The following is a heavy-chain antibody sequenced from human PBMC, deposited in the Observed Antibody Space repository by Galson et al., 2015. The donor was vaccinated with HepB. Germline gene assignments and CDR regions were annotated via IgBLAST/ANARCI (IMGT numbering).Heavy chain of an antibody. J-gene: IGHJ4*02. CDR1: GFTFSSYA. CDR2: ISGSGGST. D-gene: IGHD2-15*01. CDR3: ARDFGYCSGGSCPFDY. V-gene: IGHV3-23*01. Sequence: SLRLSCAASGFTFSSYAMSWVSQAPGKGLEWVSAISGSGGSTYYADPVKGRFTISRDNSKNTLYLQMNSLRAEDTAVYYCARDFGYCSGGSCPFDYWGQGTLVTVSS.